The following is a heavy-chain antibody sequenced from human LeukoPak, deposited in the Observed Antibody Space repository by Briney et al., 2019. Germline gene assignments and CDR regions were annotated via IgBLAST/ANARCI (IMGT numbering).Heavy chain of an antibody. J-gene: IGHJ4*02. D-gene: IGHD3-10*01. V-gene: IGHV3-33*01. CDR1: GLSFSTYA. CDR2: IWHDASHT. CDR3: ASEIFGSGSYPDY. Sequence: GRSLRLSCAASGLSFSTYAMHWVRQAPGKGLEWVALIWHDASHTFYTDSVKGRFTISRDNSKNTVYLQMNSLGGEDTAVYYCASEIFGSGSYPDYWGQGSLVTVSS.